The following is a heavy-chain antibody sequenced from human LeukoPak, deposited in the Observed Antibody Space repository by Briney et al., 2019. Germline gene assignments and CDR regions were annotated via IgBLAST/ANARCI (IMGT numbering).Heavy chain of an antibody. Sequence: GGSLRLSCTASGFTFGDYAMSWFRQAPGKGLEWVGFIRSKAYGGTTEYAASVKGRFTISRDDSKSIAYLQMNSLKTEDTAVYYCTRAPLTIFGVAKFDYWGQGTLVTVSS. J-gene: IGHJ4*02. CDR2: IRSKAYGGTT. V-gene: IGHV3-49*03. D-gene: IGHD3-3*01. CDR3: TRAPLTIFGVAKFDY. CDR1: GFTFGDYA.